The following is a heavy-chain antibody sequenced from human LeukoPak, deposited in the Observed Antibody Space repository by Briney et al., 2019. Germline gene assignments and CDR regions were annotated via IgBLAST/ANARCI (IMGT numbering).Heavy chain of an antibody. CDR3: ARQYSSSWYDY. V-gene: IGHV3-33*01. D-gene: IGHD6-13*01. CDR1: GFTFSSYG. J-gene: IGHJ4*02. CDR2: IWYDGSNK. Sequence: RSLRLSCAASGFTFSSYGMHWVRQAPGKGLEWVAVIWYDGSNKYYADSVKGRFTISRDNSKNTLYLQMNSLRAEDTAVYYCARQYSSSWYDYWGQGTLVTVSS.